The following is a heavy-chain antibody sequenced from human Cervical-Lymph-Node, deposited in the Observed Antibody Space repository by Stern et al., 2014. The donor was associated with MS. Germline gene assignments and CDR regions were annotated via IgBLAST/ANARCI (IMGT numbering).Heavy chain of an antibody. CDR2: IYTSGSA. CDR3: ARGDRRLRAFDL. J-gene: IGHJ3*01. CDR1: GASMTTGSYY. Sequence: QVQLQESGPGLVKPSQTLSLTCTVSGASMTTGSYYWNWIRQPAGKGVEWIGQIYTSGSASYHPSLKHRLSMAFATSKTHSSLTRSSVTAADTAVYYCARGDRRLRAFDLWGQGTMVTVSS. V-gene: IGHV4-61*02. D-gene: IGHD2-21*02.